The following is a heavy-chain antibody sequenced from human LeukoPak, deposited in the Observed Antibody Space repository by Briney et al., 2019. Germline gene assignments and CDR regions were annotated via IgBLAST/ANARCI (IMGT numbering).Heavy chain of an antibody. Sequence: GGSLRLSCAASGFTFSSYAMSWVRQAPGKGLEWVSAISGSGGSTYYADSVKGRFTISRDNSKNTLYLQMNSLRAEDTAVYYCAKAPPIFYDSSGYYNDYWDQGTLVTVSS. CDR1: GFTFSSYA. CDR2: ISGSGGST. V-gene: IGHV3-23*01. CDR3: AKAPPIFYDSSGYYNDY. J-gene: IGHJ4*02. D-gene: IGHD3-22*01.